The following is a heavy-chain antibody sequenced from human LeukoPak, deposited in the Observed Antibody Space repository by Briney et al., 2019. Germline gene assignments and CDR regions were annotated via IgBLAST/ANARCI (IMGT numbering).Heavy chain of an antibody. CDR3: ASTAYYYDSSGYYSGWYFQH. CDR1: GGSITSYY. J-gene: IGHJ1*01. Sequence: KPSETLSLTCTVSGGSITSYYRSWIRQPAGKGLECIGRIYTTGRTHYNPSLTSRVAMSVGTSKNQFSLKLSSVTAADTAVYYCASTAYYYDSSGYYSGWYFQHWGQGTLVTVSS. D-gene: IGHD3-22*01. CDR2: IYTTGRT. V-gene: IGHV4-4*07.